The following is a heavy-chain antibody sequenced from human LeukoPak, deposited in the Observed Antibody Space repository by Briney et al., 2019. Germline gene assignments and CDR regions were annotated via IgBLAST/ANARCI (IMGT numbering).Heavy chain of an antibody. CDR2: IYFSGAT. CDR3: AREDPQTTVPEGLDV. D-gene: IGHD4-17*01. V-gene: IGHV4-59*01. Sequence: SETLSLTCTVSGGSISTYSWSWIRQPPVKGLEWVGYIYFSGATNYNPSLKSRVTISVNTSKNQFSLKLSSVTAADTAVYYCAREDPQTTVPEGLDVWGQGTTVTVSS. CDR1: GGSISTYS. J-gene: IGHJ6*02.